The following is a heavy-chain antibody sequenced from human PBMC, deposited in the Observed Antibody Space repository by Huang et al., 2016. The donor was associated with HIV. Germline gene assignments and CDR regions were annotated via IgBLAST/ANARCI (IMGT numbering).Heavy chain of an antibody. CDR3: AKDWSLGSSSFPDY. D-gene: IGHD6-6*01. CDR1: GYTFTDYK. J-gene: IGHJ4*02. Sequence: QVQLVQSGAEVQKPGASVKVSCKASGYTFTDYKIHWVRQDPGQGLEWMGWINPKSGGTNYAQKFQGRVTMTRDTSISTAYMELRRLRSDDTAVYYCAKDWSLGSSSFPDYWGQGTLVTVSS. V-gene: IGHV1-2*02. CDR2: INPKSGGT.